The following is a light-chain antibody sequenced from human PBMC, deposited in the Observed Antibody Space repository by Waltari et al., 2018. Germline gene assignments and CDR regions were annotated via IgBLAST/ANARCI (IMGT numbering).Light chain of an antibody. Sequence: DIQMTQSPSTLSASVGDRVTITCRASQSISTWLAWYQQKPGKAPKVLIYMASTVETGVPSRFSGSGSGTEFTLTISSLQPDDFATYFCQQYKSYSYTFGQGTKLEIK. CDR2: MAS. V-gene: IGKV1-5*03. J-gene: IGKJ2*01. CDR3: QQYKSYSYT. CDR1: QSISTW.